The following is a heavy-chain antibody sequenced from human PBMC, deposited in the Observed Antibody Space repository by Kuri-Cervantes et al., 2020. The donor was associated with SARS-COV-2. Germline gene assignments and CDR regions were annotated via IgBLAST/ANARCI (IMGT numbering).Heavy chain of an antibody. CDR3: ARGREGVEPATVLGLGFYYYYFMDV. J-gene: IGHJ6*03. V-gene: IGHV4-34*01. Sequence: SETLSHTCAVFGGSFSDYSWRWIRQPPEKGLEWIGDINHSGNANYNPSFKSRATISVDTSKNQFSLRLSSVIAADTAVYYCARGREGVEPATVLGLGFYYYYFMDVWGRGTTVTVSS. D-gene: IGHD2-2*02. CDR1: GGSFSDYS. CDR2: INHSGNA.